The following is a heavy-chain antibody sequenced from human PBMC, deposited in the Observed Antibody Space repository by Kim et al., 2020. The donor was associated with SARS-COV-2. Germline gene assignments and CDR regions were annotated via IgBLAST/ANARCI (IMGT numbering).Heavy chain of an antibody. Sequence: SETLSLTCTVSGGSISSGGYYWSWIRQHPGKGLEWIGYIYYSGSTYYNPSLKSRVTISVDTSKNQFSLKLSSVTAADTAVYYCARGRSVSVSYGEDFDYWGQGTLVTVSS. CDR3: ARGRSVSVSYGEDFDY. CDR1: GGSISSGGYY. J-gene: IGHJ4*02. D-gene: IGHD3-16*01. V-gene: IGHV4-31*03. CDR2: IYYSGST.